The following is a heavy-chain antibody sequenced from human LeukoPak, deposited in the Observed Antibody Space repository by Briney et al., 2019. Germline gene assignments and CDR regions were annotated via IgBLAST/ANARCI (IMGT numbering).Heavy chain of an antibody. Sequence: GESLKISCKVPGYSFTNYCIGWVRQMPGKGLEWRGIIYPGDSGPTYSPSFQGQVTISVDKSISTAYLQWSSLQASDTALYYCGMSGDRVPLQDDVFDVWGQGTMVTVST. CDR1: GYSFTNYC. CDR3: GMSGDRVPLQDDVFDV. V-gene: IGHV5-51*01. J-gene: IGHJ3*01. CDR2: IYPGDSGP. D-gene: IGHD1-26*01.